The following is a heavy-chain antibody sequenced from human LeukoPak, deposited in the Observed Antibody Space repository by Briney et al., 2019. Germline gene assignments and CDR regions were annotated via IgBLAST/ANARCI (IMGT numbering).Heavy chain of an antibody. CDR2: INPNSGGT. D-gene: IGHD5-18*01. CDR3: ARDTSMINYYFDP. J-gene: IGHJ5*02. CDR1: GYTFTGYY. V-gene: IGHV1-2*02. Sequence: GASVKVSCKASGYTFTGYYLHWVRQAPGQGLEWMGWINPNSGGTNYVQKFQGRVTMTRDTSISTAYMELSRLRSDDTAVYYCARDTSMINYYFDPWGQGTLVTVSS.